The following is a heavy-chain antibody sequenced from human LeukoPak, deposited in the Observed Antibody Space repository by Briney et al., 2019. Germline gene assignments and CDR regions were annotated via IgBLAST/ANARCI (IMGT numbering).Heavy chain of an antibody. D-gene: IGHD5-12*01. J-gene: IGHJ4*02. CDR3: ATAFSRGYDQVNYFDY. CDR2: INQGGSEK. Sequence: GGSLRLSCAASGFTFSSYWMNRVRQAPGKGLEWVANINQGGSEKYCVDSVKGRFTISRDNAKNTLYLQMNSLRAEDTAVYYCATAFSRGYDQVNYFDYWGQGTLVTVSS. V-gene: IGHV3-7*02. CDR1: GFTFSSYW.